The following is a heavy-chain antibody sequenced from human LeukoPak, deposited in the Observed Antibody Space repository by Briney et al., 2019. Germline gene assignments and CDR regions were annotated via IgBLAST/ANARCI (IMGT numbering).Heavy chain of an antibody. D-gene: IGHD3-10*01. CDR2: ISAYNGNT. Sequence: ASVKVSCKASGYTFTSYGISWVRQAPGQGLEWMGWISAYNGNTNYAQKLQGRVTMTTDTSTSTAYMELRSLRSDDTAVYYCARGGPKRITMVRGVISSNAFDIWGQGTMVTVSS. V-gene: IGHV1-18*01. CDR1: GYTFTSYG. J-gene: IGHJ3*02. CDR3: ARGGPKRITMVRGVISSNAFDI.